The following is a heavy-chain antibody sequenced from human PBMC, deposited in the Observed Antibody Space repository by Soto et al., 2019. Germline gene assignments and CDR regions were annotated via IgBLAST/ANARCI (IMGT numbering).Heavy chain of an antibody. J-gene: IGHJ5*02. D-gene: IGHD3-9*01. V-gene: IGHV4-34*01. CDR2: INDGGVN. CDR3: ARGRGAYFDWSPAGNWFDR. Sequence: SETLSVTCAVYGGSFSGFYWSWSRQPPGKGLEWIAEINDGGVNNYNPSVTSPVTISMDASKKQFSLKLSSVTAADTAVYYCARGRGAYFDWSPAGNWFDRWGQGTLVTVSS. CDR1: GGSFSGFY.